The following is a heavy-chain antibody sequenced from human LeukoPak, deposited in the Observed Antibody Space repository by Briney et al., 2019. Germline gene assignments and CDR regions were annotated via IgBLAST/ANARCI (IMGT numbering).Heavy chain of an antibody. V-gene: IGHV3-21*01. CDR3: ARDRGGGSTYLDS. CDR1: GFTFNIYN. Sequence: GGSLRLSCAASGFTFNIYNMYWVRQAPGKGLEWVSSISGSNSFIYYADSVKGRFTISRDNAKNSLYLQMNSLKAEDMAVYYCARDRGGGSTYLDSWGQGTLVTVSS. D-gene: IGHD2-15*01. CDR2: ISGSNSFI. J-gene: IGHJ4*02.